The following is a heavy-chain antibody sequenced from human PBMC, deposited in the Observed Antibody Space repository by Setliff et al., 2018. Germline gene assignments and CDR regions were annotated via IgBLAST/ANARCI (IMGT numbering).Heavy chain of an antibody. J-gene: IGHJ4*02. CDR1: GYIFTSYN. CDR2: INPSGGST. CDR3: ARDAGGWNFDY. D-gene: IGHD6-19*01. V-gene: IGHV1-46*01. Sequence: ASVKVSCKASGYIFTSYNMHWVRQAPGQGLEWMGIINPSGGSTRYAQKLQGRVTMTRDTSTSTVYMELSSLRSEGTAVYYCARDAGGWNFDYWGQGTLVTVSS.